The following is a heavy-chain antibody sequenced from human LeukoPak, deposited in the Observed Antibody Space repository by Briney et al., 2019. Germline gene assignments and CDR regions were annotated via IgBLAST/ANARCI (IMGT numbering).Heavy chain of an antibody. CDR1: GYTFTGYY. J-gene: IGHJ6*02. CDR2: INPNSGGT. D-gene: IGHD2-2*01. CDR3: ARDACRSTSCYYVYYYGMDV. Sequence: ASVKVSCKASGYTFTGYYMHWVRQAPGQGLGWMGWINPNSGGTNYAQKFQGRVTMTRDTSISTAYMELSRLRPDDTAVYYCARDACRSTSCYYVYYYGMDVWGQGTTVTVSS. V-gene: IGHV1-2*02.